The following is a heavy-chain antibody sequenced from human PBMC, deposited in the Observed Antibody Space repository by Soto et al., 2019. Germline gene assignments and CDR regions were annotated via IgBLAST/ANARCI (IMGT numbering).Heavy chain of an antibody. J-gene: IGHJ4*02. CDR2: IYYTGST. V-gene: IGHV4-59*01. D-gene: IGHD3-22*01. CDR3: ARGAGSSSYHYDSHDF. CDR1: GDSISDYS. Sequence: SETLSLTCTVSGDSISDYSWSWIRQPPGKGLECIGYIYYTGSTNYNLSLRSRVTISADTSKNQFSLNLRSVTAADTAVYYCARGAGSSSYHYDSHDFWGQGTLVTVSS.